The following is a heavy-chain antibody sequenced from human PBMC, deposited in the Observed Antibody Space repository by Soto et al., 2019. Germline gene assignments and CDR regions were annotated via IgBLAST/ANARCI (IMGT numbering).Heavy chain of an antibody. Sequence: SETLSLTCLVSVDSIKTNYWWAWVRQPPGKGLEWIGEIYHSGSAIYTPSLKSRVTLSLDESKNEFSLNVNSVTAADTAVYYCAREGQYYFDYWGQGTLVTVSS. CDR2: IYHSGSA. J-gene: IGHJ4*02. CDR3: AREGQYYFDY. V-gene: IGHV4-4*02. CDR1: VDSIKTNYW.